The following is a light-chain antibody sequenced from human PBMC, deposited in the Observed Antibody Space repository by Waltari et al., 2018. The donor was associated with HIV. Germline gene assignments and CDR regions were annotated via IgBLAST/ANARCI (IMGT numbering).Light chain of an antibody. Sequence: SALTQPASVSGSPGQSITISCTGTSSDVGSYNLVSWYQQHPGKAPKLMIYEVSKRPSGVSNRFSGSKSGNTASLTISGLQAEDEADYYCCSYAGSSTLEVFGGGTKLTVL. CDR2: EVS. V-gene: IGLV2-23*02. J-gene: IGLJ2*01. CDR3: CSYAGSSTLEV. CDR1: SSDVGSYNL.